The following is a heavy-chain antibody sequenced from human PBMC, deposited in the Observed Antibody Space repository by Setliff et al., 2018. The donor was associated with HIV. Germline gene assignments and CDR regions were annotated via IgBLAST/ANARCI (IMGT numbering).Heavy chain of an antibody. CDR2: MNPTSGDT. CDR1: GYTFINYD. Sequence: ASVKVSCKASGYTFINYDINWVRQATGQGLGWMGRMNPTSGDTAYAQKFQGRVTMTWSTAINTAYMELSSLRSEDTAVYYCATTFMITSPGARVGAFDIWGQGTMVTVSS. J-gene: IGHJ3*02. D-gene: IGHD3-16*01. V-gene: IGHV1-8*02. CDR3: ATTFMITSPGARVGAFDI.